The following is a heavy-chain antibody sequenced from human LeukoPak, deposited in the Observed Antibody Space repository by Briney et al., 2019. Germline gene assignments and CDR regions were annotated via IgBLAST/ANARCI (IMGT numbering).Heavy chain of an antibody. CDR2: ISAYNGNT. CDR3: AREGTDYDFWSGYLDAFDI. V-gene: IGHV1-18*01. J-gene: IGHJ3*02. CDR1: GYTFTSYG. Sequence: ASVKVSCKASGYTFTSYGISWVRQAPGQGLEWMGWISAYNGNTNYAQKLQGRVTMTTDTSTSTAYMEPRSLRSDDTAVYYCAREGTDYDFWSGYLDAFDIWGQGTMVTVSS. D-gene: IGHD3-3*01.